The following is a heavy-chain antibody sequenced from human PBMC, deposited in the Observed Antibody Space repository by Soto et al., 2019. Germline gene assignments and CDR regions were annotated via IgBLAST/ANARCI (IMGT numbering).Heavy chain of an antibody. CDR2: ISGSGGST. J-gene: IGHJ4*02. D-gene: IGHD3-9*01. V-gene: IGHV3-23*01. Sequence: HPGGSLRLSCAASGFTFSSYAMSWVRQAPGKGLEWVSAISGSGGSTYYADSVKGRFTISRDNAKNSLYLQMNSQRDEDTAVYYCARGHFDWLSCYFDYWGQGTLVTVSS. CDR1: GFTFSSYA. CDR3: ARGHFDWLSCYFDY.